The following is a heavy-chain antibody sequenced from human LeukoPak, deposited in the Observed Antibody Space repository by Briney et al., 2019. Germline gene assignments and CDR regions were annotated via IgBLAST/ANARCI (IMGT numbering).Heavy chain of an antibody. CDR2: INHSGST. V-gene: IGHV4-34*01. CDR3: ARVPYYGSGSYYNQRHYYYYMDV. Sequence: SETLSLTCAVYGGSFSGYYWSWIRQPPGKGLECIGEINHSGSTNYNPSLKSRVTISVDTSKNQFSLKLSSVTAADTAVYYCARVPYYGSGSYYNQRHYYYYMDVWGKGTTVTVSS. CDR1: GGSFSGYY. D-gene: IGHD3-10*01. J-gene: IGHJ6*03.